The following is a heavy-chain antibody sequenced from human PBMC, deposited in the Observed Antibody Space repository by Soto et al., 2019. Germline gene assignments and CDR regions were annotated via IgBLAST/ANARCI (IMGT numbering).Heavy chain of an antibody. CDR1: GGTFSSYA. D-gene: IGHD3-22*01. CDR2: IIPIFGTA. V-gene: IGHV1-69*01. CDR3: ASFSDYYDSSGYYWYFDL. J-gene: IGHJ2*01. Sequence: QVQLVQSGAEVKKPGSSVKVSCKASGGTFSSYAISWVRQAPGQGLERMGGIIPIFGTANYAQKFQGRVTITADESTSTAYMELSSLRSEDTAVYYCASFSDYYDSSGYYWYFDLWGRGTLVTVSS.